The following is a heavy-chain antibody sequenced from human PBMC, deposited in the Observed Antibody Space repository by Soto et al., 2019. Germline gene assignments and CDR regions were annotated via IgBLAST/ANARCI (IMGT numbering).Heavy chain of an antibody. J-gene: IGHJ4*02. CDR1: GGSISSSNW. CDR2: IFHSGST. V-gene: IGHV4-4*02. Sequence: QVQLQESGPGLVKPSGTLSLTCAVSGGSISSSNWWSWVRQPPGKGLEWIGEIFHSGSTNYSPSLKMRVTIPVHESKTQCSLKLSSVTAADTAVYYRARRIAGRPAGFDSWGQGTLVTVSS. CDR3: ARRIAGRPAGFDS. D-gene: IGHD6-6*01.